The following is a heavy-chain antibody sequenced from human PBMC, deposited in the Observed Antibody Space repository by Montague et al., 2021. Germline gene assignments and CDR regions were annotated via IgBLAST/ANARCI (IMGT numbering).Heavy chain of an antibody. CDR1: RSLINSDYY. CDR3: ARERDRYYYMDI. CDR2: VSHGGRT. V-gene: IGHV4-38-2*02. J-gene: IGHJ6*03. Sequence: SETLSLTCTVSRSLINSDYYCGWIRQPPGKGLEWMGSVSHGGRTYYNPSLKSRVTISVDTSNNHSALKLSSVTAADTAMYYCARERDRYYYMDIWGKGTTITVSS.